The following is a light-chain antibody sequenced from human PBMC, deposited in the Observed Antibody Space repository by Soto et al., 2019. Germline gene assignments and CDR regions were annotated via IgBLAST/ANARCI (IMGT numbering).Light chain of an antibody. Sequence: QSVLTQSPSASASLGASVKLTCTLSSGHNSYAIAWHQQQPEKGPRYLMKVNSDGSHSKGDGIPDCFSGSSSGAERYLAISSLQSEDEADYCCQTWSTDIRVFGGGTKVTVL. CDR2: VNSDGSH. CDR3: QTWSTDIRV. J-gene: IGLJ3*02. V-gene: IGLV4-69*01. CDR1: SGHNSYA.